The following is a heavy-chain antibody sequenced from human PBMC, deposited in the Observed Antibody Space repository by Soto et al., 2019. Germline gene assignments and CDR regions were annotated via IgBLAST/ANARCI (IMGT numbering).Heavy chain of an antibody. Sequence: ASVKVSCKASGYTFTSYYMHWVRQAPGQGLERMGIINPSGGSTSYAQKFQGRVTMTRDTSTSTVYMELSSLRSEDTAVYYCARVIAEAFPYYYYYGMDVWGKGTTVTVS. CDR3: ARVIAEAFPYYYYYGMDV. V-gene: IGHV1-46*01. J-gene: IGHJ6*04. D-gene: IGHD6-13*01. CDR1: GYTFTSYY. CDR2: INPSGGST.